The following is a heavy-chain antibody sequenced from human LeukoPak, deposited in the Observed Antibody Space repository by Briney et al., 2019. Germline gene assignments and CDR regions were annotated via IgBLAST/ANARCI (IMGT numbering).Heavy chain of an antibody. Sequence: PSETLSLTCSVSGDSSSNYYWSWFRQPPGKGLEWIGLIYTSGSTYYNPSLKSRVTISVDTSKNQFSLKLSSVTAADTAVYYCARGGPFGTWLWFGEKNWFDPWGQGTLVTVSS. CDR1: GDSSSNYY. J-gene: IGHJ5*02. CDR2: IYTSGST. D-gene: IGHD3-10*01. CDR3: ARGGPFGTWLWFGEKNWFDP. V-gene: IGHV4-4*09.